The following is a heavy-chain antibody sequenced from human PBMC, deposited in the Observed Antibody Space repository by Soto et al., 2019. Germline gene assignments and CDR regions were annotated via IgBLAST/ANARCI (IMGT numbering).Heavy chain of an antibody. CDR2: ISVYNGNT. Sequence: GASVKVSCKTSGYTFTRNGISWVRQAPGQGLEWMGWISVYNGNTNYAQKFQGRVIMTTDTSTSTAYMELRSLRSDDTAVYYCARDIPTTGVDYWGQGTLVTVSS. CDR3: ARDIPTTGVDY. J-gene: IGHJ4*02. CDR1: GYTFTRNG. V-gene: IGHV1-18*01. D-gene: IGHD3-10*01.